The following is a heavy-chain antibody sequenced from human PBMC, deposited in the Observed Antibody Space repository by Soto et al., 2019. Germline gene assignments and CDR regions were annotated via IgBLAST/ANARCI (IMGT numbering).Heavy chain of an antibody. V-gene: IGHV3-21*06. J-gene: IGHJ5*01. CDR1: GFTFSRYG. CDR2: ISSSTSYV. CDR3: ARDPSEGRVGNWFES. Sequence: GSLRLSCAASGFTFSRYGMNWLRQAPGKGLEWVASISSSTSYVYYADSVKGRFSTSRDNAKNILYLEMYALRSEDTAIYYCARDPSEGRVGNWFESWGQGTLVTVSS.